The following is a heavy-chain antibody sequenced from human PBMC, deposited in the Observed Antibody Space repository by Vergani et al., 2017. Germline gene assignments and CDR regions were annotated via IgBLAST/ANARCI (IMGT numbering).Heavy chain of an antibody. CDR2: IYYSGST. D-gene: IGHD6-19*01. V-gene: IGHV4-61*08. CDR3: SSSRGRAVAGTGYYFDY. J-gene: IGHJ4*02. CDR1: GDSISSGAYY. Sequence: QVQLQESGPGLVKPSETLSLTCTVPGDSISSGAYYWSWIRQPPGKGLEWIGYIYYSGSTNYNPSLKSRVTISVDTSKNQFSLKLSSVTAADTAVYYCSSSRGRAVAGTGYYFDYWGQGTLVTVSS.